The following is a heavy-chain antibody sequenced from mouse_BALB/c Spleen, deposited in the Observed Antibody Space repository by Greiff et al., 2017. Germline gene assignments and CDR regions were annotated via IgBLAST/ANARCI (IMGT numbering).Heavy chain of an antibody. J-gene: IGHJ4*01. V-gene: IGHV7-3*02. Sequence: EVKLMESGGGLVQPGGSLRLSCAPSGFTFTDYYMSWVRQPPGKALEWLGFIRNKANGYTTEYSASVKGRFTISRDNSQSILYLQMNTLRAEDSATYYCARRIYYDYDGYAMDYWGQGTSVTVSS. CDR3: ARRIYYDYDGYAMDY. D-gene: IGHD2-4*01. CDR1: GFTFTDYY. CDR2: IRNKANGYTT.